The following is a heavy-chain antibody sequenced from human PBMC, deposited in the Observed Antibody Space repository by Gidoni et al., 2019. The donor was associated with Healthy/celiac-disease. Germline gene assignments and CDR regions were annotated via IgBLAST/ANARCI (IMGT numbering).Heavy chain of an antibody. CDR1: GVTFDAYA. J-gene: IGHJ5*02. V-gene: IGHV3-9*01. Sequence: EVQLVESGGGLVQPGRSLRLTCAASGVTFDAYALPWVRQAPGKGLEWVSGISWNSGSTGYADSVKGRFTISRDNAKNSLYLQMNSLRAEDTALYYCAKDILRRGDIVVVPAAGFDPWGQGTLVTVSS. CDR2: ISWNSGST. D-gene: IGHD2-2*01. CDR3: AKDILRRGDIVVVPAAGFDP.